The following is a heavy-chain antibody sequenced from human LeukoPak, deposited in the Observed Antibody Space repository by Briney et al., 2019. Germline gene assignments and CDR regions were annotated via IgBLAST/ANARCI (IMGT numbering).Heavy chain of an antibody. D-gene: IGHD3-3*01. V-gene: IGHV3-53*01. CDR3: ATYYDFWSGYLYMDV. Sequence: GGSLRLSCAASGFTVSSNYMSWVRQAPGKGLEWVSVIYSGGSTYYADSVKGRFTISRDNAKNSLYLQMNSLRAEDTAVYYCATYYDFWSGYLYMDVWGKGTQVTVSS. CDR2: IYSGGST. J-gene: IGHJ6*03. CDR1: GFTVSSNY.